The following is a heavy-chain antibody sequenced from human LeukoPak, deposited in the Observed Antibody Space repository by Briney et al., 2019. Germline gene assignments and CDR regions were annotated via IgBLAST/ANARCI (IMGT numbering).Heavy chain of an antibody. CDR1: GGSISSSSYY. V-gene: IGHV4-39*01. J-gene: IGHJ4*02. CDR3: ARQKLYDSRGYFDS. D-gene: IGHD3-22*01. Sequence: SETLSLTCTVSGGSISSSSYYWGWIRQPPGKGLEWIGSIYYSGSTYYNPSLKSRVTISVDTSKNQFALKLSSVTAADTAVYYCARQKLYDSRGYFDSWGQGTLVTVSS. CDR2: IYYSGST.